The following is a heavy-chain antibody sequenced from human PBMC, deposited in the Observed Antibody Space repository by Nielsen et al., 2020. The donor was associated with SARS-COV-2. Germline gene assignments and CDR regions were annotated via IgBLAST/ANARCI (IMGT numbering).Heavy chain of an antibody. CDR3: ARGKQILRYFDWLSYWFDP. D-gene: IGHD3-9*01. V-gene: IGHV4-59*12. CDR2: ISYSGST. J-gene: IGHJ5*02. Sequence: WIRQPPGKGLEWIGYISYSGSTNYNPSLKSRVTISVDTSKNQFSLKLSSVTAADTAVYYCARGKQILRYFDWLSYWFDPWGQGTLVTVSS.